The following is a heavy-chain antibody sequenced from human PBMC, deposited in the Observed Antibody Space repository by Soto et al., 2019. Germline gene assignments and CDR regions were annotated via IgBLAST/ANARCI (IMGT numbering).Heavy chain of an antibody. D-gene: IGHD1-26*01. Sequence: ASVKVSCKASGYTFTSYGISWVRQAPEQGHEWMGWISAYNGNTNYAQKLQGRVTMTTDTSTSTAYMELRSLRSDDTAVYYCARDTTKVRINYYYYGMDVWGQGTTVTVSS. CDR1: GYTFTSYG. V-gene: IGHV1-18*01. CDR3: ARDTTKVRINYYYYGMDV. CDR2: ISAYNGNT. J-gene: IGHJ6*02.